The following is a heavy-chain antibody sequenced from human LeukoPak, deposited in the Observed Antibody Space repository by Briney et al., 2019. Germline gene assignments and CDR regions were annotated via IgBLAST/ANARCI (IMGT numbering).Heavy chain of an antibody. CDR1: GYTFTSYD. V-gene: IGHV1-8*01. Sequence: ASVKVSCKASGYTFTSYDINWVRQATGQGLEWMGWMNPNSGNTGYAQKFQGRVTMTRNTSISTAYMELSSLRSEDTAVYYCAIFGVVITNSDYWGQGTLVTVSS. CDR2: MNPNSGNT. D-gene: IGHD3-3*01. CDR3: AIFGVVITNSDY. J-gene: IGHJ4*02.